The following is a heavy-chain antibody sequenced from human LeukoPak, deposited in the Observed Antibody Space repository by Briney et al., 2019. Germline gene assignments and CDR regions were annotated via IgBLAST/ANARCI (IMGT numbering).Heavy chain of an antibody. V-gene: IGHV3-74*01. Sequence: PGGSLRLSCAASGFAFSSYWMHWVRHAPGKGLVWVSRINSDGSSTTYADSVQGRFTISRDNAKNTLYLQMNSLRADDTAVYYCAREGQWLASDYWGQGTLVTVSS. CDR2: INSDGSST. CDR3: AREGQWLASDY. CDR1: GFAFSSYW. J-gene: IGHJ4*02. D-gene: IGHD6-19*01.